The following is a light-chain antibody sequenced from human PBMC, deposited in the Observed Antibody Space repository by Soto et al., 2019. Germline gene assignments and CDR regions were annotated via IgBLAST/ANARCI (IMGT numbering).Light chain of an antibody. CDR2: GTS. Sequence: EIVLTQSPDTLSLSPAETATLSCRASQSVNSNYLAWYQQKPGQAPSLLIYGTSNRATGIPDRFSGSGSGTDFTLTISRLEPEDFAVFYCQQYDNSITFGQGTRLEI. CDR1: QSVNSNY. V-gene: IGKV3-20*01. CDR3: QQYDNSIT. J-gene: IGKJ5*01.